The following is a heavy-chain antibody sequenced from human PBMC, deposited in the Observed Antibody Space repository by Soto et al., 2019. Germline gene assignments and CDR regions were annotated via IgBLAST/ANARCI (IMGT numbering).Heavy chain of an antibody. CDR3: ARVKGYDFWSGYYIFDY. J-gene: IGHJ4*02. CDR2: IIPIFGTA. Sequence: SVEVSCKASGGTFSSYAISWVRQAPGQGLEWMGGIIPIFGTANYAQKFQGRVTITADESTSTAYMELSSLRSEDTAVYYCARVKGYDFWSGYYIFDYWGQGTLVTVSS. CDR1: GGTFSSYA. D-gene: IGHD3-3*01. V-gene: IGHV1-69*13.